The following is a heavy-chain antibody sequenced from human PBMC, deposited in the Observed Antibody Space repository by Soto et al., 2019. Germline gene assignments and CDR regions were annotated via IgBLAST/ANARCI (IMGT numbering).Heavy chain of an antibody. CDR1: GGSISNYY. Sequence: SETLSLTCTVSGGSISNYYWSWIRQPPGKGLEWIGYIHYSGNTKYNPSLKSRVTISADTSKNQFSLKLSSVTAADTAVYYCARGHYDFWSGYFATIDYWGQGNLVTVSS. J-gene: IGHJ4*02. V-gene: IGHV4-59*08. CDR2: IHYSGNT. CDR3: ARGHYDFWSGYFATIDY. D-gene: IGHD3-3*01.